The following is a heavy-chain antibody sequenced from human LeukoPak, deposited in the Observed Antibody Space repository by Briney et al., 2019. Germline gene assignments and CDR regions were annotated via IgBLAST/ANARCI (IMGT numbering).Heavy chain of an antibody. J-gene: IGHJ3*02. CDR1: GFTFSSYS. CDR2: ISSSSSYI. V-gene: IGHV3-21*01. Sequence: GGSLRLSCAASGFTFSSYSMDWVRQAPGKGLEWVSSISSSSSYIYYADSVKGRFTISRDNAKNSLYLQMNSLRAEDTAVYYCARAHKGSESYPNAFDIWGQGTMVTVSS. CDR3: ARAHKGSESYPNAFDI. D-gene: IGHD1-26*01.